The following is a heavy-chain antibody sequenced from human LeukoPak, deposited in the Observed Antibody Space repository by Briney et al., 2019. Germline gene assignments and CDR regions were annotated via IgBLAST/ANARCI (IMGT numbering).Heavy chain of an antibody. Sequence: PGGSLRLSCAASGFTFSGYAMTWVRQTPGKGPEWVSVISGSGGSSYYADSVKGRFTISRDNSKNTLYLQMNSLRAEDAAVYYCAILVSQAVVGAFDIWGQGTVVTVSS. CDR1: GFTFSGYA. CDR2: ISGSGGSS. D-gene: IGHD2-21*01. V-gene: IGHV3-23*01. CDR3: AILVSQAVVGAFDI. J-gene: IGHJ3*02.